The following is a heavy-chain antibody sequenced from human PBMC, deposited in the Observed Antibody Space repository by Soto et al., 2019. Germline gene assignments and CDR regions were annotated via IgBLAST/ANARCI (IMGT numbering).Heavy chain of an antibody. Sequence: PSETLSLTRALYGGSFDGYYWSWIRQSPGKGLEWIGEIHHSGSTKYNPSLKSRVSLSVDTSTKQFSLKTTSMTAADRGVYYCARGVDSWSGYLFWGQGTPVTVSS. J-gene: IGHJ4*02. D-gene: IGHD3-3*01. CDR1: GGSFDGYY. V-gene: IGHV4-34*01. CDR3: ARGVDSWSGYLF. CDR2: IHHSGST.